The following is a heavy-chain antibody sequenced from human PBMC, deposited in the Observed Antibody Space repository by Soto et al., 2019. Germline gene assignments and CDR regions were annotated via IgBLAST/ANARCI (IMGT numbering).Heavy chain of an antibody. CDR1: GGSISSGGYY. CDR2: IYYSGST. Sequence: PSETLSLTCTVSGGSISSGGYYWSWIRQHPGKGLEWIGYIYYSGSTYYNPSLKSRVTISVDTSKNQFSLKLSSVTAADTAVYYCAKAYGDNRYNWFDPWGQGTLVTVSS. CDR3: AKAYGDNRYNWFDP. J-gene: IGHJ5*02. D-gene: IGHD4-17*01. V-gene: IGHV4-31*03.